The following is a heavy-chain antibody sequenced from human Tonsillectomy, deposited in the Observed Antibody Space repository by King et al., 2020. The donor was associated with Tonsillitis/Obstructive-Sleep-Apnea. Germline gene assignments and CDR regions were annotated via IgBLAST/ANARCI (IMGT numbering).Heavy chain of an antibody. CDR1: GGSINSSSYY. V-gene: IGHV4-39*01. CDR2: IYYTGTT. D-gene: IGHD3-22*01. J-gene: IGHJ5*02. CDR3: ARHLYFYDTSGYSQFDT. Sequence: LQLQESGPGLVKPSETLSLTCTVSGGSINSSSYYWGWVRQPPGKGLEWIGSIYYTGTTSYNPSLKSRVTIYVDTSKKQFSLKLSSVTAADTAVYYCARHLYFYDTSGYSQFDTWGQGTLVTVSS.